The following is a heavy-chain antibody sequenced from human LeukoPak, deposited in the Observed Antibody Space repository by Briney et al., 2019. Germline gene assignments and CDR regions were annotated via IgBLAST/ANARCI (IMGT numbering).Heavy chain of an antibody. CDR3: ARDTTLSRVITATTTYHYFDYIDV. Sequence: ASVKVSCKASGYTFTSYYMHWVRQAPGQGLEWMGIINPSGGSTSYAQKFRGRVTITTDESTRTAYMELSSLRYEDTAIYYCARDTTLSRVITATTTYHYFDYIDVWGKGTTVTISS. J-gene: IGHJ6*03. CDR1: GYTFTSYY. CDR2: INPSGGST. D-gene: IGHD3-22*01. V-gene: IGHV1-46*01.